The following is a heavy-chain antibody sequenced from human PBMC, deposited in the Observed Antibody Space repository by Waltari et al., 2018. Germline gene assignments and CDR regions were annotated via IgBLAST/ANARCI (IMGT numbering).Heavy chain of an antibody. CDR1: GGSFSGYY. D-gene: IGHD1-1*01. CDR3: AGARSWNDRFWFDP. Sequence: QVQLQQWGAGLLKPSETLSLTCAVYGGSFSGYYWSWIRQPPGRGLEWMGRTIPILGTANCAQKFQGRDTMTAQKSTSTAYMELGSLRSEDPAVYCCAGARSWNDRFWFDPWGQGTLVTVSS. CDR2: TIPILGTA. J-gene: IGHJ5*02. V-gene: IGHV1-69*09.